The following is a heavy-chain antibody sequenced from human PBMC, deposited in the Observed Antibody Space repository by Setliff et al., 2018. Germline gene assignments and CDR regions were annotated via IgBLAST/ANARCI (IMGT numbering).Heavy chain of an antibody. CDR1: GGSISSSY. Sequence: SETLSLTCTVSGGSISSSYWSWIRQPPGKGLEWIGYIYSSGSTNNNPSLKSRVTISIDSSKNQMSLRMTSVTAADTAVYYCARGRYFESSSYYFPFDYWGLGTLVTVSS. CDR3: ARGRYFESSSYYFPFDY. J-gene: IGHJ4*02. CDR2: IYSSGST. V-gene: IGHV4-59*12. D-gene: IGHD3-22*01.